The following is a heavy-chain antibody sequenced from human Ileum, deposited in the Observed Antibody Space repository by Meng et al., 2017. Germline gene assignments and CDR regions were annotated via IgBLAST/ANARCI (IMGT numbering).Heavy chain of an antibody. V-gene: IGHV4-30-4*01. Sequence: QVQLQESGPRLVKPSQNLSLTCTVSGGSSSSGDYYWSWVRQSPGKGPERIGYIYSNGNTYSNPSLRGRLMISIDTSKNQFSLKLSSVTAADTAVYYCARAPKYCTNAVCSRPLDSWGQGTLVTVSS. CDR3: ARAPKYCTNAVCSRPLDS. CDR1: GGSSSSGDYY. CDR2: IYSNGNT. D-gene: IGHD2-8*01. J-gene: IGHJ4*02.